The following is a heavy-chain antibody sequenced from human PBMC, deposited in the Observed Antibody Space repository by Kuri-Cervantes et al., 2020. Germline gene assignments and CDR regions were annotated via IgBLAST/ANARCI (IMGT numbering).Heavy chain of an antibody. D-gene: IGHD3-10*01. CDR1: GFTFSSYS. CDR2: ISSSSSYI. CDR3: AREFGWPAQWFREEKAFDI. V-gene: IGHV3-21*01. Sequence: GESLKISCAASGFTFSSYSMNWVRQAPGKGLEWVSSISSSSSYIYYADSVKGRFTISRDNAKNSLYLQMNSLRAEDTAVYYCAREFGWPAQWFREEKAFDIWGQGTMVTVSS. J-gene: IGHJ3*02.